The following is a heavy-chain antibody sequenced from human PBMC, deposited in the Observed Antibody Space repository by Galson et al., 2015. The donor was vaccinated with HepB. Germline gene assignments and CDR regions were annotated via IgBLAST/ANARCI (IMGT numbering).Heavy chain of an antibody. Sequence: LRLSCAASGFTFSNAWMSWVRQAPGKGLEWVGRIKSKTDGGTTDYAAPVKGRFTISRDDSKNTLYLQMSSLKTEDTAVYYCTRGANIVVVPAAIYYYYGMDVWGQGTTVTVSS. CDR3: TRGANIVVVPAAIYYYYGMDV. D-gene: IGHD2-2*01. V-gene: IGHV3-15*01. CDR2: IKSKTDGGTT. CDR1: GFTFSNAW. J-gene: IGHJ6*02.